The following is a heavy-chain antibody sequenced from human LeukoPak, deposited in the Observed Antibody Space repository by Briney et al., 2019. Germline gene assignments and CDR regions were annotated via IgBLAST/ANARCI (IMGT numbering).Heavy chain of an antibody. CDR2: IIPIFGTA. J-gene: IGHJ4*02. CDR1: GGTFNSYA. V-gene: IGHV1-69*13. CDR3: ARGRPASFDH. Sequence: ASVTLTCKASGGTFNSYAISWVRQAPGQGLELMGGIIPIFGTANYAQKFQGSVTLTEHEYTSTAYMEQSSLRSEDTAVYFCARGRPASFDHWGQGTLVTVSS. D-gene: IGHD2-2*01.